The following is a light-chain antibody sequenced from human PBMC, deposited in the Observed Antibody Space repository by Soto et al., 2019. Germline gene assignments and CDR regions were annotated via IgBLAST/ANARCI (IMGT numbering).Light chain of an antibody. CDR1: NSDVGGYNY. Sequence: GSPGQSITISCTGTNSDVGGYNYVSWYQQHPGKAPELMIYEVSHRPSGVSNRFSGSKSDNTASLTISGLQAEDEADYYCSSYTSISTLYVFGTGTKVTVL. V-gene: IGLV2-14*01. CDR2: EVS. CDR3: SSYTSISTLYV. J-gene: IGLJ1*01.